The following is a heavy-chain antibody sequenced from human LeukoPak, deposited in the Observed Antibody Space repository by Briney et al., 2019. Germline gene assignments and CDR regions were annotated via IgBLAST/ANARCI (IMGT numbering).Heavy chain of an antibody. CDR2: IYYSGST. CDR1: GGSISSSSYY. D-gene: IGHD6-19*01. V-gene: IGHV4-39*07. CDR3: ARRPRYSSSFYAGGFDY. Sequence: PSETLSLTCTVSGGSISSSSYYWGWIRQPPGKGLEWIGSIYYSGSTYYNPSLKSRVTISVDTPKNQFSLKLSSVTAADTAVYYCARRPRYSSSFYAGGFDYWGQGTLVTVSS. J-gene: IGHJ4*02.